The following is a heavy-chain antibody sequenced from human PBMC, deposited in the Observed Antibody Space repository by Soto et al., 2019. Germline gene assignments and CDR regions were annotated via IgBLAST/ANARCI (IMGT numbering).Heavy chain of an antibody. CDR3: ASLRIAVAAVDY. J-gene: IGHJ4*02. Sequence: TLSLTCTVSGGSISSGGYYWSWIRQHPGKGLEWIGYIYYSGSTYYNPSLKSRVTISVDTSKNQFSLKLSSVTAADTAVYYCASLRIAVAAVDYWGQGTLVTVSS. CDR1: GGSISSGGYY. V-gene: IGHV4-31*03. CDR2: IYYSGST. D-gene: IGHD6-19*01.